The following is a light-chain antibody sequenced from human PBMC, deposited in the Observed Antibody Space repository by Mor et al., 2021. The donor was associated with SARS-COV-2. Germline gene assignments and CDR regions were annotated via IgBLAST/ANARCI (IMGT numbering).Light chain of an antibody. V-gene: IGKV3-20*01. J-gene: IGKJ2*03. CDR3: QHRDS. CDR1: SY. CDR2: GVF. Sequence: SYLAWYQQKPGQAPRLVVYGVFTRATGFPDRFSGSGSGTDFTLTISRLEPEDFAVYYCQHRDSFGQGTKL.